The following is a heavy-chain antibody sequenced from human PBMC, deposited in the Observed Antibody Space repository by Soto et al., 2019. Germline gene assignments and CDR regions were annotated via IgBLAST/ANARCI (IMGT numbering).Heavy chain of an antibody. CDR1: GGSISSSSYY. CDR2: IYYSGST. V-gene: IGHV4-39*01. D-gene: IGHD2-8*01. CDR3: ARPGMVYAIRGNWFDP. Sequence: SETLSLTCTVSGGSISSSSYYWGWIRQPPGKGLEWIGSIYYSGSTYYNPSLKSRVTISVDTSKNQFSLKLSSVTAADTAVYYCARPGMVYAIRGNWFDPWGQGTLVTVSS. J-gene: IGHJ5*02.